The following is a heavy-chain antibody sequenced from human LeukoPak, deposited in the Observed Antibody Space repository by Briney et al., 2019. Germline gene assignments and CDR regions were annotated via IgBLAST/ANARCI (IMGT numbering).Heavy chain of an antibody. Sequence: SETLSLTCTVSGGSISSYYWGWIRQPPGKGLEWIGSIYYSGSTYYNPSLKSRVTISVDTSKNQFSLKLSSVTAADTAVYYCARGDTIDDAFDIWGQGTMVTVSS. J-gene: IGHJ3*02. CDR2: IYYSGST. CDR3: ARGDTIDDAFDI. D-gene: IGHD3-10*01. CDR1: GGSISSYY. V-gene: IGHV4-39*07.